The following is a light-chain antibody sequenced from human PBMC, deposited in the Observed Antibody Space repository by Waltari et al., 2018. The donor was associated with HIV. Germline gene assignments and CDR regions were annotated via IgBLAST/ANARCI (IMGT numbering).Light chain of an antibody. J-gene: IGLJ2*01. V-gene: IGLV3-21*02. CDR2: DYT. Sequence: SDVLTQSPSVSVAPGQTAKISCWGHNIEHKGVQWYQQKPGQAPVLVIYDYTDRPAGIPERFSGSKSGNTASLTVSGLQPEDEADYYCSSHAGSKVVFGGGTRLTVL. CDR1: NIEHKG. CDR3: SSHAGSKVV.